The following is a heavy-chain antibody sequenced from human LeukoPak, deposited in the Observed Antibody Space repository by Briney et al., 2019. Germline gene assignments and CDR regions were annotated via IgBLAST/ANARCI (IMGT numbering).Heavy chain of an antibody. V-gene: IGHV1-18*01. CDR1: GYTFTKNG. CDR2: ISTYKGNT. D-gene: IGHD6-19*01. CDR3: ASDGSGVQRGAFDI. Sequence: ASVKVSCKASGYTFTKNGISWVRQAPGQGLEWMGWISTYKGNTNYAQKLQGRVTMTTDTSTSTAYMELSSLRSEDTAVYYCASDGSGVQRGAFDIWGQGTMVTVSS. J-gene: IGHJ3*02.